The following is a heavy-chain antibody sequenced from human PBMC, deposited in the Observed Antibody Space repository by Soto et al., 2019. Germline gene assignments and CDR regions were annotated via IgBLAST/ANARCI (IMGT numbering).Heavy chain of an antibody. CDR3: ARAYCSSTSYYPYGMDV. CDR1: GFTFSSYG. V-gene: IGHV3-33*01. CDR2: IWYDGSNK. D-gene: IGHD2-2*01. J-gene: IGHJ6*02. Sequence: QVQLVESGGGVVQPGRSLRLSCAASGFTFSSYGMHWVRQAPGKGLEWVAVIWYDGSNKYYADSVKGRFTISRDNSKNTLYLQMNSLRAEDTAVYYCARAYCSSTSYYPYGMDVWGQGTTVTVSS.